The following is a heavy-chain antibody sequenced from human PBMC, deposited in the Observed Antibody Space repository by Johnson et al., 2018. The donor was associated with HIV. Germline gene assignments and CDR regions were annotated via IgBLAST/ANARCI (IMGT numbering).Heavy chain of an antibody. V-gene: IGHV3-53*01. J-gene: IGHJ3*02. D-gene: IGHD3-22*01. CDR3: ARGDDSSAWGAFDI. CDR1: GFTVSNNY. CDR2: IYSGGST. Sequence: VQLVESGGGLIQPGGSLRLSCAASGFTVSNNYMSWVRQAPGKGLEWVSVIYSGGSTYYADSVKGRFTISRDNSKNTLYLQMNSLRAEDTAVYYCARGDDSSAWGAFDIWGQGTMVTVSS.